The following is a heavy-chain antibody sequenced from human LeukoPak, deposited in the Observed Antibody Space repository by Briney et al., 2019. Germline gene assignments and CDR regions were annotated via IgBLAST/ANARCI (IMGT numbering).Heavy chain of an antibody. J-gene: IGHJ6*03. D-gene: IGHD3-3*01. CDR3: ARGVLDVAIFGVASYYYYMDV. Sequence: GGSLRLSCAASGFTFSSYWMRWVRQAPGKGREWVANIKQDGSEKYYVDSVKGRFIISRDNAKNSLYLQMNSLRAEDTGVYYCARGVLDVAIFGVASYYYYMDVWGQGTTVTVSS. V-gene: IGHV3-7*01. CDR2: IKQDGSEK. CDR1: GFTFSSYW.